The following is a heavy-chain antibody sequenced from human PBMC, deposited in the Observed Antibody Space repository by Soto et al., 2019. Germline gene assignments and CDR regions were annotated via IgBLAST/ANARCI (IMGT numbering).Heavy chain of an antibody. Sequence: ASVKVSCKASGYTFTSYGISWVRQAPGQGLEWMGWISAYNGNTNYAQKLQGRVTMTTDTSTSTAYMELRSLRSDDTAVYYCASGRGGWGQGTDAFDIWGQGTTVTVSS. D-gene: IGHD3-16*01. CDR3: ASGRGGWGQGTDAFDI. V-gene: IGHV1-18*01. CDR1: GYTFTSYG. CDR2: ISAYNGNT. J-gene: IGHJ3*02.